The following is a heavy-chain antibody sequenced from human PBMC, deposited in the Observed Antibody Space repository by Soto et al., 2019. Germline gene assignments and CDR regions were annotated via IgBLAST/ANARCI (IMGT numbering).Heavy chain of an antibody. CDR3: ARDSPRITMVRGHQRNQKMDV. J-gene: IGHJ6*02. Sequence: ASVKVSCKASGYTFTSYGISWVRQAPGQGLEWMGWISAYNGNTNYAQKLQGRVTMTTDTSTSTAYMELRSLRSDDTAVYYCARDSPRITMVRGHQRNQKMDVWGQGTTVTVSS. CDR1: GYTFTSYG. CDR2: ISAYNGNT. D-gene: IGHD3-10*01. V-gene: IGHV1-18*01.